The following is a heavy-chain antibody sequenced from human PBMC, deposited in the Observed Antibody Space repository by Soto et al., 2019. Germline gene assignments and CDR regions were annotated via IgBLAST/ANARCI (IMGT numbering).Heavy chain of an antibody. V-gene: IGHV1-18*01. CDR1: GYTFTSYG. CDR3: ARDSYYYDSSGYIDY. J-gene: IGHJ4*02. CDR2: ISAYNGNT. Sequence: QVQLVQSGAEVKKPGASVKVSCKASGYTFTSYGISWVRQTPGQGLEWMGWISAYNGNTNYALKLQGRVTMTTDTSTSTAYMELRSLRSDDTAVYYCARDSYYYDSSGYIDYWGQGTLVTVSS. D-gene: IGHD3-22*01.